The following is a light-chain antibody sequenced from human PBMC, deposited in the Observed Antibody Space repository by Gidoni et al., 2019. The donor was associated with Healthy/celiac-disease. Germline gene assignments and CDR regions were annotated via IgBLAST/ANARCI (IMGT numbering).Light chain of an antibody. CDR2: AAS. CDR1: QSISSY. J-gene: IGKJ2*01. Sequence: DIQMPQSPSSLSAYVGDRVTITCRASQSISSYLNWYQQKPGKAPKLLLYAASILKSGVPSSFSGSGSGTDFTLTISRLQPEDFATYYCPQCYSTPTFGQGTKLEIK. CDR3: PQCYSTPT. V-gene: IGKV1-39*01.